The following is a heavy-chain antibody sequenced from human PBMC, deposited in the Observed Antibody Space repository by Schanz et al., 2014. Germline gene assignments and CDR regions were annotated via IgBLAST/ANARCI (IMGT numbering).Heavy chain of an antibody. Sequence: EVQLVESGGGLIQPGGSLRLFCAVSGFTVNTNYMSWVRQAPGKGLEWISSMYINSGSTQYADSVKGRFIISRDSSKNTLFLQMNSLRAEDTAVYFCARDGGRDGYNLAFDVWGQGTLVTFSS. CDR3: ARDGGRDGYNLAFDV. CDR1: GFTVNTNY. V-gene: IGHV3-53*01. CDR2: MYINSGST. D-gene: IGHD5-12*01. J-gene: IGHJ3*01.